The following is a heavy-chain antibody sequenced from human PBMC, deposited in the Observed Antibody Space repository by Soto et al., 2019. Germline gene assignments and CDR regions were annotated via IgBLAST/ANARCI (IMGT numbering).Heavy chain of an antibody. D-gene: IGHD6-19*01. J-gene: IGHJ3*02. CDR1: GYTFTSYD. CDR3: ARGSSYLAGDAFDI. V-gene: IGHV1-8*01. Sequence: QVQLVQSGAEVKKPGASVKVSCKASGYTFTSYDITWVRQATGQGLEWMGWMNPNSGHTGYAQKFQGRVTMTRNTSISTAYMELSSLRSEDTAVYYCARGSSYLAGDAFDIWGQGTMVTDSS. CDR2: MNPNSGHT.